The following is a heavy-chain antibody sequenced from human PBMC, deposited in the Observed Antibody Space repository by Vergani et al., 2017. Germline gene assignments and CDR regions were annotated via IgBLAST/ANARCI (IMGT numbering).Heavy chain of an antibody. CDR3: ARGFTYYDSSGYYCHVDY. CDR2: INHSGST. J-gene: IGHJ4*02. D-gene: IGHD3-22*01. V-gene: IGHV4-34*01. CDR1: GGSFSGYY. Sequence: QVQLQQWGAGLLKPSETLSLTCAVYGGSFSGYYWSWIRQPPGKGLEWIGEINHSGSTNYNPSLKSRVTISVDTSKNQFSLKRSSVTAADTAVYYCARGFTYYDSSGYYCHVDYWGQGTLVTVSS.